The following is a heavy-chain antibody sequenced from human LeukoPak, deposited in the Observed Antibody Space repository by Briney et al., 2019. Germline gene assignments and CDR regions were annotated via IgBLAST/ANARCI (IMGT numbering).Heavy chain of an antibody. J-gene: IGHJ6*03. V-gene: IGHV1-69*13. D-gene: IGHD2-2*01. CDR3: ARGVVVPAAIPNYYYMDV. CDR1: GGTFSSYA. CDR2: IIPIFGTA. Sequence: SVKVSCKASGGTFSSYAISWVRQAPGQGLEWMGGIIPIFGTANYAQKFQGRVTITADESTSTAYMELSSLRSEDTAVYYCARGVVVPAAIPNYYYMDVWGKGTTVTVSS.